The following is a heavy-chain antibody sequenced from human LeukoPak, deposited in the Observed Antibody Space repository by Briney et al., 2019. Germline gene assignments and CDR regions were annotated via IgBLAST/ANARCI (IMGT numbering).Heavy chain of an antibody. V-gene: IGHV4-59*01. J-gene: IGHJ5*02. CDR1: GGSISNYY. Sequence: PSETLSLTCTLSGGSISNYYWSWIRQPPGKGLEWIGNIFYSGSTNYNPSLKSRVTISLDTSKNQFSLKLTSVSAADTAVYYCAREGGSYYHCFGPWGQGTLVTVSS. D-gene: IGHD1-26*01. CDR3: AREGGSYYHCFGP. CDR2: IFYSGST.